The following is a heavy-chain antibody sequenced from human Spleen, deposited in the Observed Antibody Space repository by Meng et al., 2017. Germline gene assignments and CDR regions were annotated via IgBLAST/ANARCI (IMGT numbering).Heavy chain of an antibody. V-gene: IGHV4-39*07. CDR1: GGPISGSSYS. J-gene: IGHJ4*02. CDR3: AGPAGYSSGWYGLDF. CDR2: IYYSGST. D-gene: IGHD6-13*01. Sequence: GSLRLSCTVSGGPISGSSYSWDWIRQPPGKGLEWIGSIYYSGSTYYNPSLKSRVTISVDTSKNQFSLKLSSVTAADTAVYYCAGPAGYSSGWYGLDFWGQGTLVTVSS.